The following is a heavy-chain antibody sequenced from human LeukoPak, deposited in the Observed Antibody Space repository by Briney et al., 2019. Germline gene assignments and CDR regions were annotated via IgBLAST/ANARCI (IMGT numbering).Heavy chain of an antibody. J-gene: IGHJ6*02. CDR1: GGSVSCGSYY. D-gene: IGHD6-13*01. CDR2: IYYSGST. Sequence: PSETLSLTCTVSGGSVSCGSYYWSWIRQPPGKGLEWIGYIYYSGSTNYNPSLKSRVTISVDTSKNQFSLKLSSVTAADTAVYYCAREYSSSWYDNYYYGMDVWGQGTTVTVSS. V-gene: IGHV4-61*01. CDR3: AREYSSSWYDNYYYGMDV.